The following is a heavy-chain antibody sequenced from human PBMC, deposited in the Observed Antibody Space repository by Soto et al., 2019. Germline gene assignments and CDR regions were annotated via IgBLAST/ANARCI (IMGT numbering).Heavy chain of an antibody. D-gene: IGHD2-15*01. CDR2: ISAHNGNT. J-gene: IGHJ1*01. Sequence: SVKVSCKASGYTFSNYGVSWVRRAPGHGLEWVGWISAHNGNTNYAQNFQGRVTMTTDTSTSTAYMELRSLRSDDTAVYYCASTVLDCSGGSCYFLQYFHHWGQGTLVTVSS. CDR1: GYTFSNYG. CDR3: ASTVLDCSGGSCYFLQYFHH. V-gene: IGHV1-18*01.